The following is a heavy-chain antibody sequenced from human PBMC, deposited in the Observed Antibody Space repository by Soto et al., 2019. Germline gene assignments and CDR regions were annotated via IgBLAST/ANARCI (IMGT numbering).Heavy chain of an antibody. Sequence: EVQLVESGGGLVKPGGSLRLSCAASGFTFSSYSMNWVRQAPGKGLEWVSSISSSSSYIYYADSVKGRFTISRDNAKNSLYLQMNSLRADDTAVYYCARDDGSGSYYNMNFDYWGQGTLVTVSS. V-gene: IGHV3-21*01. CDR1: GFTFSSYS. CDR3: ARDDGSGSYYNMNFDY. J-gene: IGHJ4*02. CDR2: ISSSSSYI. D-gene: IGHD3-10*01.